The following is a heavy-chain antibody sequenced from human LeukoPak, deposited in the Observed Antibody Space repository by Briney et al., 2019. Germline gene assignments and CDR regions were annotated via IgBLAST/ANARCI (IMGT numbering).Heavy chain of an antibody. CDR1: RYTFSTYD. J-gene: IGHJ6*03. D-gene: IGHD6-6*01. V-gene: IGHV1-8*03. Sequence: ASVKVSCKASRYTFSTYDINWLRQASGQGLEWMGWMNPNSDNTGYVEKFQDRVTFTMNTSISTAYMELGSLRSEDTAVYYCARAGVAARPYPQHYYYYYYMDVWGQGTTVTVSS. CDR2: MNPNSDNT. CDR3: ARAGVAARPYPQHYYYYYYMDV.